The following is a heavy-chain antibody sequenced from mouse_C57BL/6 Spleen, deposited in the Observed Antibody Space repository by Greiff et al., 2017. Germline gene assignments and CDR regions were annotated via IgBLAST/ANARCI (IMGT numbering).Heavy chain of an antibody. CDR3: ARNSNLFLYAMDY. V-gene: IGHV1-39*01. D-gene: IGHD2-5*01. J-gene: IGHJ4*01. CDR2: INPNYGTT. Sequence: EVQLQQSGPELVKPGASVKISCKASGYSFTDYNMNWVKQSNGKSLEWIGVINPNYGTTSYNQKFKGKATLTADKSSSTAYMQLSSLTSEDSAVXFCARNSNLFLYAMDYWGQGTSVTVSS. CDR1: GYSFTDYN.